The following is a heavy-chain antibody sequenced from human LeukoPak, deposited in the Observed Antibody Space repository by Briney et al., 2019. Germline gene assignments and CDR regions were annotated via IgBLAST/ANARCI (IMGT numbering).Heavy chain of an antibody. D-gene: IGHD3-22*01. V-gene: IGHV4-59*08. Sequence: SETLSLTCTVSGGSISSYYWSRIRQPPGKGLEWIGYIYYSGSTYYNPSLKSRVTISVDTSKNQFSLKLSSVTAADTAVYYCARHGYYYDSSGYSYYFDYWGQGTLVTVSS. CDR2: IYYSGST. J-gene: IGHJ4*02. CDR1: GGSISSYY. CDR3: ARHGYYYDSSGYSYYFDY.